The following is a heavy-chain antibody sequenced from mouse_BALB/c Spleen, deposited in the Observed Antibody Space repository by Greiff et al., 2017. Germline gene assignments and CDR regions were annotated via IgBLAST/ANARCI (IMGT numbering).Heavy chain of an antibody. Sequence: EVMLVESGGDLVKPGGSLKLSCAASGFTFSSYGMSWVRQTPDKRLEWVATISSGGSYTYYPDSVKGRFTISRDNAKNTLYRQMSSLKSEDTAMYHGARDEGLIYEGYSAWFAYWGQGTLVTVSA. J-gene: IGHJ3*01. V-gene: IGHV5-6*01. CDR3: ARDEGLIYEGYSAWFAY. D-gene: IGHD2-3*01. CDR2: ISSGGSYT. CDR1: GFTFSSYG.